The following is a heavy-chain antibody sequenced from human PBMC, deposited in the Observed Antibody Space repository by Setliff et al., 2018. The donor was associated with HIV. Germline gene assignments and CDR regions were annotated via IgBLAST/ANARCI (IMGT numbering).Heavy chain of an antibody. Sequence: ASVKVSCKASGYTFNNYGISWVRQAPGQGLEWMGWISTYNGNTNYAQKFQGRVTLTTDTSTNTACMELRGLKSDDTAMYYCARDSEAGVWGQGTLVTVSS. CDR2: ISTYNGNT. CDR1: GYTFNNYG. J-gene: IGHJ4*02. V-gene: IGHV1-18*01. CDR3: ARDSEAGV. D-gene: IGHD3-10*01.